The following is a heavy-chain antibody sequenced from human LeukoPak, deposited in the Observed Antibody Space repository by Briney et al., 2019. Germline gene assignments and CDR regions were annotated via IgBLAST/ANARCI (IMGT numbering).Heavy chain of an antibody. CDR3: ARDYFTFTSKSYNFFDP. V-gene: IGHV1-2*02. D-gene: IGHD1-20*01. CDR2: IEPNSGDT. J-gene: IGHJ5*02. CDR1: GYTFTGYY. Sequence: ASVKVSCKASGYTFTGYYMHWGRQAPGQGLEWMGWIEPNSGDTNYPEKFQGRITMTRDTSISTAYMELSRLTSDDTAVYFCARDYFTFTSKSYNFFDPWGQGTLVTVSS.